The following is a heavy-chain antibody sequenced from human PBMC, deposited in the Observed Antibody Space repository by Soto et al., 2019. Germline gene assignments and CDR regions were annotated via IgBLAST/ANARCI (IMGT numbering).Heavy chain of an antibody. V-gene: IGHV4-59*08. CDR1: GGSISSYY. CDR2: IYYSGST. CDR3: AHFLSGSQFNY. J-gene: IGHJ4*02. Sequence: PSETLSLTCTVSGGSISSYYWSWIRQPPEKGLEWIGCIYYSGSTNYNPSLKSRVTTSVDTSKNQFSLKVNSVIAADTAIYYCAHFLSGSQFNYWGQGTRVTVSS. D-gene: IGHD3-3*01.